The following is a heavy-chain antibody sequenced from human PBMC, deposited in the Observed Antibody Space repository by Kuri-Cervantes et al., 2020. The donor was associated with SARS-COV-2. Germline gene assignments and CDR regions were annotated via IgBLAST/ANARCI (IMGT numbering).Heavy chain of an antibody. CDR1: GYSFTGYY. Sequence: AAVQDSCKASGYSFTGYYMQWVRQDPGQGLEWMGLINPNSGGTNYAQKFQGWVTMTSDTSISTAYVELSRLRSDDTAVYYCARDEFGSSGWSMGVGMDVWGQGTTVTVSS. CDR3: ARDEFGSSGWSMGVGMDV. CDR2: INPNSGGT. D-gene: IGHD6-19*01. V-gene: IGHV1-2*04. J-gene: IGHJ6*02.